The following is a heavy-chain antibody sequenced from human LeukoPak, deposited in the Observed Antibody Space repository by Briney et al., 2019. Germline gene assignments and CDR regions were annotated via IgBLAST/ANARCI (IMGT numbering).Heavy chain of an antibody. CDR2: INHSGST. Sequence: SETLSLTCAVYGGSFSGYYWSWIRQPPGKGLEWIGEINHSGSTNYNPSLKSRVTISVDTSKNQFSLKLSSVTAADTAVYYCARRDDIWGQGTMVTVSS. CDR3: ARRDDI. V-gene: IGHV4-34*01. CDR1: GGSFSGYY. J-gene: IGHJ3*02.